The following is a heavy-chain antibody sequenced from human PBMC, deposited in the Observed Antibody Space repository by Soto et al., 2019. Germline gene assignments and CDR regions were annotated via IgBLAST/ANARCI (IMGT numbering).Heavy chain of an antibody. CDR2: IYYSGST. V-gene: IGHV4-31*03. D-gene: IGHD6-6*01. Sequence: QVQLQESGPGLVKPSQTLSLTCTVSGGSISSGGYYWSWIRQHPGKGLEWIGYIYYSGSTYYNPSLKSRVTISVDTSKNQFSLKLSSVTDADTAVYYCARDGADSSSSGAFDIWGQGTMVTVSS. J-gene: IGHJ3*02. CDR1: GGSISSGGYY. CDR3: ARDGADSSSSGAFDI.